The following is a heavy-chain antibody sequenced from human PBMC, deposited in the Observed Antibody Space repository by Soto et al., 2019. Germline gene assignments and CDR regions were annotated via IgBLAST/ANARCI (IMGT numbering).Heavy chain of an antibody. D-gene: IGHD3-10*01. CDR3: ARGGDDAFDI. CDR1: GGSIGSGGYY. CDR2: IYYNGST. J-gene: IGHJ3*02. V-gene: IGHV4-31*01. Sequence: QVQLQESGPGLVKPSQTLSLTCTVSGGSIGSGGYYWSWIRQHSGKGLEWIGYIYYNGSTYYNPSLKSLVTISVDTSKIQFSLKLSSVTAADTAVYYCARGGDDAFDIWGQGTMVTVSS.